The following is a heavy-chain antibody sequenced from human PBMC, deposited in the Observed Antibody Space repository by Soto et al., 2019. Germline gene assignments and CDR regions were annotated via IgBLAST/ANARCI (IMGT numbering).Heavy chain of an antibody. D-gene: IGHD2-2*01. V-gene: IGHV3-23*01. J-gene: IGHJ4*02. CDR3: ASIGIVVVLAAIFDY. CDR1: GFTFSSYA. CDR2: ISGSGGST. Sequence: EVQLLESGGGLVQPGGSLRLSCAASGFTFSSYAMSWVRQAPGKGLEWVSAISGSGGSTYYADSVKGRFTISRDNSKNTLYLQMNSLRAEDTAVYYCASIGIVVVLAAIFDYWGQGTLVTVSS.